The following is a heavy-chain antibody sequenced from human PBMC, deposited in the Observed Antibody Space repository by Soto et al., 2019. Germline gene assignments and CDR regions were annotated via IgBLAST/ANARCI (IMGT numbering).Heavy chain of an antibody. Sequence: TGGSLRLSCAASGFTFSSYAMSWVRQAPGEGLEWVSGISGSGGSTYYADSVKGRFTISRDNSKNTLYLQMNSLRAEDTAVYYCAKDHGGYSLRFLEWLNYFDYWGQGTLVTVSS. CDR2: ISGSGGST. D-gene: IGHD3-3*01. J-gene: IGHJ4*02. CDR1: GFTFSSYA. CDR3: AKDHGGYSLRFLEWLNYFDY. V-gene: IGHV3-23*01.